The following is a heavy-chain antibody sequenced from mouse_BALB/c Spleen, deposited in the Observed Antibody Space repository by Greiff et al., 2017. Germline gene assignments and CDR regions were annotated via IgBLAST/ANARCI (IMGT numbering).Heavy chain of an antibody. CDR2: INPSTGYT. D-gene: IGHD1-1*02. CDR1: GYTFTSYW. CDR3: ARRWLGGNFDY. V-gene: IGHV1-7*01. J-gene: IGHJ2*01. Sequence: VQRVESGAELAKPGASVKMSCKASGYTFTSYWMHWVKQRPGQGLEWIGYINPSTGYTEYNQKFKDKATLTADKSSSTAYMQLSSLTSEDSAVYYCARRWLGGNFDYWGQGTTLTVSS.